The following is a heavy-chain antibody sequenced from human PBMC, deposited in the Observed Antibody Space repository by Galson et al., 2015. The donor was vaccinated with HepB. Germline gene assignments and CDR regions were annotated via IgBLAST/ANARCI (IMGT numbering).Heavy chain of an antibody. D-gene: IGHD5-24*01. J-gene: IGHJ4*02. V-gene: IGHV3-74*01. Sequence: RLSCAASGFTFSRYWMHWVRQAPGKGLVWVSRIDIDGRRTSYADSVKGRFTISRDDAKNMLYLQMNSLRAEDTAVYYCTRGNVEMSTINGFDYWGQGTLVTVSS. CDR2: IDIDGRRT. CDR3: TRGNVEMSTINGFDY. CDR1: GFTFSRYW.